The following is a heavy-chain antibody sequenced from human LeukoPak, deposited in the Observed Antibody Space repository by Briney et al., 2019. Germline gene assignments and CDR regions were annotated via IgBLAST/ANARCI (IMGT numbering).Heavy chain of an antibody. CDR3: AGATPGYFDY. D-gene: IGHD1-14*01. J-gene: IGHJ4*02. V-gene: IGHV4-38-2*01. Sequence: PSETLSLTCAVSGYSISSGYYWGWIRQPPGKGLEWIGSIYHSGSTYYNPSLKSRVTISVDTSKNQFSLKLSSVTAADTAVYYCAGATPGYFDYWGQGTLVTVSS. CDR2: IYHSGST. CDR1: GYSISSGYY.